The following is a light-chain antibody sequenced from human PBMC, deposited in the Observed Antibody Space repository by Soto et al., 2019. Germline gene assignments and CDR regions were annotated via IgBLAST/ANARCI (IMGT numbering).Light chain of an antibody. J-gene: IGKJ4*01. V-gene: IGKV1-33*01. CDR3: QQYYTIPLT. CDR2: DAS. Sequence: DIQMTQSPSSLSASVGDRVTITCQASQDISNYLNWYQQKPGKAPKLLIYDASNLETGVPSRFSGSRSGTNFTLTISSLQAEDVAVYYCQQYYTIPLTFGGGTKVEIK. CDR1: QDISNY.